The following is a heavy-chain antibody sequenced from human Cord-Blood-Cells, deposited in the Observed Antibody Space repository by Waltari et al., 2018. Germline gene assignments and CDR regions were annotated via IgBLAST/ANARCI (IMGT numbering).Heavy chain of an antibody. CDR3: TRRAQGGNYDY. CDR2: IRSKANSYAT. V-gene: IGHV3-73*02. CDR1: GFTFSGPA. D-gene: IGHD4-4*01. J-gene: IGHJ4*02. Sequence: EVQLVESGGGLVQPGGSLKLSCAASGFTFSGPAMHWVRQASGKGLEWVGRIRSKANSYATAYAASVKGRFTISRDDSKNTAYLQMNSLKTEDTAVYYCTRRAQGGNYDYWGQGTLVTVSS.